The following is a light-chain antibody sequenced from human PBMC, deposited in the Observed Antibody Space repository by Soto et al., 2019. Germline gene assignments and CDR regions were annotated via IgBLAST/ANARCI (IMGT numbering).Light chain of an antibody. CDR2: DAS. CDR3: QQYESLPLT. V-gene: IGKV1-33*01. J-gene: IGKJ5*01. Sequence: DIQMTQSRSYLSASLGAKVTITCRASQDINKNLIWYQQKPGKAPKLLIYDASDLETGVPSRFSGSGSGTGFTFTISSLQPEDFATYYCQQYESLPLTFGQGTRLEIK. CDR1: QDINKN.